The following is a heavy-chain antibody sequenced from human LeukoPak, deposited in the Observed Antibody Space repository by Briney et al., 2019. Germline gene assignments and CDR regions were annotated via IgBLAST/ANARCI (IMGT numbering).Heavy chain of an antibody. CDR1: GYTFTGYC. CDR3: ARGITMVRGVIYFDY. Sequence: EASVKVSCKASGYTFTGYCMHWVRQAPGQGLEWMGWINPNSGGTNYAQKFQGRVTMTRDTSISTAYMELSRLRSDDTAVYYCARGITMVRGVIYFDYWGQGTLVTVSS. D-gene: IGHD3-10*01. CDR2: INPNSGGT. J-gene: IGHJ4*02. V-gene: IGHV1-2*02.